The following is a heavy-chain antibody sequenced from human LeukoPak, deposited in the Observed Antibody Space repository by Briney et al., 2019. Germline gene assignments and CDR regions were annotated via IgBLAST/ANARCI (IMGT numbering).Heavy chain of an antibody. D-gene: IGHD5-18*01. Sequence: GESLKISCKGSGXRFTSYWISWVRQMPGKGLECMGRIDPSDSYTNYSPSFQGHVSISADKSISTAYLQWSSLKTSDTAMYYCARPRGYSYGTYFDYWGQGTLVTVSS. CDR1: GXRFTSYW. J-gene: IGHJ4*02. CDR2: IDPSDSYT. CDR3: ARPRGYSYGTYFDY. V-gene: IGHV5-10-1*01.